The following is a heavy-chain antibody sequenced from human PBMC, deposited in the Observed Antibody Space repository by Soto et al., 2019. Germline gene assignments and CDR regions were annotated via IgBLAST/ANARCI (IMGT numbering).Heavy chain of an antibody. J-gene: IGHJ4*02. CDR2: ISWNSGSI. D-gene: IGHD2-2*01. V-gene: IGHV3-9*01. Sequence: EVQLVESGGGLVQPGRSLRLSCAASGFSFNDYAMHWVRQAPGKGLEWVSGISWNSGSIGYADFVKGRFTSSRDNAKESLYLEMNSLRPEDTALYYCAKGLAGSTSRPFHYWGQGTLVTVSS. CDR3: AKGLAGSTSRPFHY. CDR1: GFSFNDYA.